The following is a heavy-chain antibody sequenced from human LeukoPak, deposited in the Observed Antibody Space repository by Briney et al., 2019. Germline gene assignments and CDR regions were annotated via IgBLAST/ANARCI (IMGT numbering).Heavy chain of an antibody. V-gene: IGHV1-2*02. CDR1: GYTFTGYY. Sequence: GASVKVSCKASGYTFTGYYMHWVRQAPGQGLEWMGWINPNNGGTNYAQKFQGRVTMTLDTSISTGYMELSSLRSDDTAIYFCARVDGGEWYYSDYWGQGTLVTVFS. CDR2: INPNNGGT. CDR3: ARVDGGEWYYSDY. J-gene: IGHJ4*02. D-gene: IGHD2-8*02.